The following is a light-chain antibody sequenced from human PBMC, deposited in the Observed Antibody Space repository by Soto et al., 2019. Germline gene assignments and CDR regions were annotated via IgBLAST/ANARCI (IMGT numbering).Light chain of an antibody. V-gene: IGKV1-17*03. J-gene: IGKJ1*01. CDR1: QGISNY. CDR3: HQVYTYPRT. Sequence: DIQMTQSPSAMSASVGDTVTITCRASQGISNYLAWFQQRPGKAPKLLIFGASTLQNGVPARFSGGGFGTEFTLTITSLQPEDFATYYCHQVYTYPRTFGQGTKVDIK. CDR2: GAS.